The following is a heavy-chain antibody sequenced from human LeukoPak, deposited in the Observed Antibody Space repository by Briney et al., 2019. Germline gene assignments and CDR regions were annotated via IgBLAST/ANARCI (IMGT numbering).Heavy chain of an antibody. J-gene: IGHJ4*02. CDR2: INHSGST. D-gene: IGHD3-22*01. CDR3: ASPTYYDSSGYMTD. Sequence: PSETLSLTCAVYGGSFSGYYWSWIRQPPGKGLEWIGEINHSGSTNYNPSLKSRVTISVDTSKNQFSLKLSSVTAADTAVYYCASPTYYDSSGYMTDWGQGTLVTASS. V-gene: IGHV4-34*01. CDR1: GGSFSGYY.